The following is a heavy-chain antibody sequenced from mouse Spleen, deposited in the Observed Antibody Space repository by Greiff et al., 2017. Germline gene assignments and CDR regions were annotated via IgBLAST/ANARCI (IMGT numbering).Heavy chain of an antibody. J-gene: IGHJ4*01. D-gene: IGHD2-3*01. Sequence: VQLKESGPELVKPGDSVKISCKASGYSFTGYFMNWVMQSHGKSLEWIGRINPYNGDTFYNQKFKGKATLTVDKSSSTAHMELRSLTSEDSAVYYCARRDGSTRGYAMDYWGQGTSVTVSS. CDR1: GYSFTGYF. CDR2: INPYNGDT. CDR3: ARRDGSTRGYAMDY. V-gene: IGHV1-20*01.